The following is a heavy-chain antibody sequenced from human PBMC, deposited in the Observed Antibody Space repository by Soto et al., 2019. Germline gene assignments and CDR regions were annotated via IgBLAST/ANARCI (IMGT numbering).Heavy chain of an antibody. V-gene: IGHV3-7*04. CDR1: GFTYSSYW. J-gene: IGHJ6*02. CDR3: ARDSSYSGSYYHYYYYGMDV. CDR2: IKQDGSEK. Sequence: PGGSLRLSCAASGFTYSSYWMSWVRQAPGKGLEWVANIKQDGSEKYYVDSVKGRFTISRDNAKNSLYLQMNSLRAEDTAVYYCARDSSYSGSYYHYYYYGMDVWGQGTTVTVSS. D-gene: IGHD1-26*01.